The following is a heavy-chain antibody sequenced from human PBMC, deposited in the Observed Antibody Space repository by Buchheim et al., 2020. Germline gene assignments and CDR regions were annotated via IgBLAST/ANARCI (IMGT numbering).Heavy chain of an antibody. D-gene: IGHD2/OR15-2a*01. J-gene: IGHJ5*02. Sequence: EVYLVESGGGLVQPGGSLRRSCAASGFTFRNYWMNWVRQAPGKGLEWVANINEDGTEKYYVDSVKGRFTISRDNAMSSCNLQMSSLRVDDTAVYYCAKHSIPWGQGT. CDR2: INEDGTEK. CDR3: AKHSIP. CDR1: GFTFRNYW. V-gene: IGHV3-7*03.